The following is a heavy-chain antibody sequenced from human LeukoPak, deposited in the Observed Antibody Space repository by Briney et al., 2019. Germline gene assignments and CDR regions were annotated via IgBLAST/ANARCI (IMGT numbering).Heavy chain of an antibody. Sequence: GASVKVSCKASGYTFTSYGISWVRQAPGQGLEWMGWISAYNGNTNYAQKLQGRVTMTTDTSTSTAHMELRSLRSDDTAVYYCARDRSRDQLLDYWGQGTLVTVSS. V-gene: IGHV1-18*01. D-gene: IGHD2-2*01. CDR1: GYTFTSYG. CDR2: ISAYNGNT. CDR3: ARDRSRDQLLDY. J-gene: IGHJ4*02.